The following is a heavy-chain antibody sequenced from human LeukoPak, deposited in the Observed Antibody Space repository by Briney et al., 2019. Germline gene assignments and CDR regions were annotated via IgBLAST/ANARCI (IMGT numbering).Heavy chain of an antibody. V-gene: IGHV3-23*01. CDR1: GFTFSSYA. D-gene: IGHD2-2*01. Sequence: GGSLRLSCAASGFTFSSYAMSWVRQAPGKGLEWVSAISGSGGSTYYADSVKGRFTISRDNSKDTPYLQMNSLRAEDTAVYYCAKDSIVVPAASYFDYWGQGTLVTVSS. J-gene: IGHJ4*02. CDR3: AKDSIVVPAASYFDY. CDR2: ISGSGGST.